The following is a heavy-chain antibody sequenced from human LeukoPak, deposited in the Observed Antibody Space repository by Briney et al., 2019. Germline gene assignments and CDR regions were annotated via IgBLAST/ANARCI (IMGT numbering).Heavy chain of an antibody. CDR3: ARDGYGMDV. V-gene: IGHV4-59*01. CDR1: GGSISSYY. Sequence: SETLSLTCTVSGGSISSYYWSWIRQPPGKGLEWIGYIYYSGSTNYNPSPKSRVTISVDTSKNQFSLKLSSVTAADTAVYYCARDGYGMDVWGQGTTVTVSS. J-gene: IGHJ6*02. CDR2: IYYSGST.